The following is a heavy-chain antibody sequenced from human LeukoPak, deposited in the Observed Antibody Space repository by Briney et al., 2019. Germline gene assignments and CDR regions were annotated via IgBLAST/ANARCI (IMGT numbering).Heavy chain of an antibody. CDR1: GYTFTSYD. J-gene: IGHJ6*02. Sequence: ASVKDSCKASGYTFTSYDINWVRQATGQGLEWMGWMNPNSGNTGYAQKFQGRVTMTRNTSISTAYMELSSLRSEDTAVYYCARGNPFGVTAYYYGMDVWGQGTTVTVSS. V-gene: IGHV1-8*01. CDR2: MNPNSGNT. D-gene: IGHD3-10*01. CDR3: ARGNPFGVTAYYYGMDV.